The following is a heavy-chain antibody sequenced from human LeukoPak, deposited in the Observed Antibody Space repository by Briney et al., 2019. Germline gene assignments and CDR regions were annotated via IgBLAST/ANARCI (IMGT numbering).Heavy chain of an antibody. D-gene: IGHD3-10*01. Sequence: ASVNVSCKASGYTFTSYGISWVRQAPGQGLEWMGWISAYNGNTSYAQKLQGRVTMTTDTYKSTAYMELRSLRSDDTAVYYCAGDQLREGSYYYGSGRTLGYWGQGTLVTVSS. CDR2: ISAYNGNT. V-gene: IGHV1-18*01. CDR1: GYTFTSYG. CDR3: AGDQLREGSYYYGSGRTLGY. J-gene: IGHJ4*02.